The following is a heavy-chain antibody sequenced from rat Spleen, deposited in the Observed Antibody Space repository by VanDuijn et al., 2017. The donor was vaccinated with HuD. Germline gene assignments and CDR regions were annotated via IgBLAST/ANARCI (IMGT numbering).Heavy chain of an antibody. CDR2: ITQSGGST. V-gene: IGHV5-31*01. D-gene: IGHD4-4*01. J-gene: IGHJ1*01. CDR3: ARRGNSVYWNFDF. Sequence: EVQLMESGGGLVQPGRSLKLSCVASGFTFNNYWMTWIRQAPGKGLEWIASITQSGGSTYYPDSVKGRFTVSRDNAKSTLYLQMDSLRSEDTATYYCARRGNSVYWNFDFWGPGTMVTVSS. CDR1: GFTFNNYW.